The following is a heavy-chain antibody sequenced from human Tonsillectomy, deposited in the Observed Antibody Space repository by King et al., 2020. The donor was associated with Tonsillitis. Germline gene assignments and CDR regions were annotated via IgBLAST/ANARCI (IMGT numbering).Heavy chain of an antibody. V-gene: IGHV3-15*01. CDR1: GFTFSNAW. CDR2: IKSKSDAGTT. J-gene: IGHJ4*02. CDR3: TTEVWFGELLRDY. D-gene: IGHD3-10*01. Sequence: VQLVESGGGLVKPGGSLRLSCAASGFTFSNAWMSWVRQAPGKGLEWVGRIKSKSDAGTTDCAAPVKGRFTISRDDSKNTLYLQMNSLKTEDTAVYYCTTEVWFGELLRDYWGQGTLVTVSS.